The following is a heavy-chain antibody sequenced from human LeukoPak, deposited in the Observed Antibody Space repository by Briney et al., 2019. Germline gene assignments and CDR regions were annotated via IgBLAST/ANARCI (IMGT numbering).Heavy chain of an antibody. V-gene: IGHV1-3*01. J-gene: IGHJ4*02. CDR2: INAGNGNT. Sequence: ASVKVSCKASGYTFTNYAMQWVRQAPGQRLEWMGWINAGNGNTRYSQRFQGRVTITRDISASTVYMEVTSLRSEDTAVYYCARGIWSRTVSSYYLDYWGQGTLVTVSS. CDR1: GYTFTNYA. D-gene: IGHD3-3*01. CDR3: ARGIWSRTVSSYYLDY.